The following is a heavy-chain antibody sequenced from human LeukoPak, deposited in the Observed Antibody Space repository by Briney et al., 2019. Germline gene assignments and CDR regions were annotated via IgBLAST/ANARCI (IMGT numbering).Heavy chain of an antibody. CDR2: IDPSGGST. D-gene: IGHD6-13*01. CDR3: ARVRSAAAAGFQFDY. CDR1: GYTFTRYY. V-gene: IGHV1-46*01. Sequence: GASVKVSCKASGYTFTRYYMHWVRQAPGQGLEWMGIIDPSGGSTSYAQKFQGRVTMTRDTSTSTVYMDLSSLRSEDTAVYYCARVRSAAAAGFQFDYWGQGTLVTVSS. J-gene: IGHJ4*02.